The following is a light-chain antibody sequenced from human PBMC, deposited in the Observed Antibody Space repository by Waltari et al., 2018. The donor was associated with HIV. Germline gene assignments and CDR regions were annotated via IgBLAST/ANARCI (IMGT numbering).Light chain of an antibody. CDR2: EVI. CDR3: GSSTNTTTSVV. CDR1: SSDVGAYNF. Sequence: QPASVSGFPGQAITISCTGTSSDVGAYNFVPWYQQHPGRAPKLILYEVIRRPSGVSNRFSGSKSGNTASLTISGLQAEDEADYSCGSSTNTTTSVVFGGGTKLTVL. J-gene: IGLJ2*01. V-gene: IGLV2-14*01.